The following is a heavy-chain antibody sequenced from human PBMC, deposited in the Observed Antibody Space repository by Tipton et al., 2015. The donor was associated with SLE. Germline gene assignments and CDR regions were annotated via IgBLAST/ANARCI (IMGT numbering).Heavy chain of an antibody. V-gene: IGHV4-38-2*01. Sequence: TLSLTCAVSGYSISSGYYWGWIRQPPGKGLEWIGSIYHSGSTYYNPSLKSRVTISVDTSKNQFSLKLSSVTAADTAVYYCARALRPGLLWFGSSFDYWGQGNLVTVSS. CDR1: GYSISSGYY. CDR2: IYHSGST. D-gene: IGHD3-10*01. CDR3: ARALRPGLLWFGSSFDY. J-gene: IGHJ4*02.